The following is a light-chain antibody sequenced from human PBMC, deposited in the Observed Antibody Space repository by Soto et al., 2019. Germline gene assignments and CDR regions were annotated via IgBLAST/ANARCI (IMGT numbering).Light chain of an antibody. V-gene: IGLV2-14*01. CDR1: SSDVGGYNY. CDR3: SSYTSSNTLVV. J-gene: IGLJ1*01. CDR2: EVG. Sequence: QSVLTQPASVSGSPGQSITISCTGASSDVGGYNYVSWYQQHPGKAPKLMIYEVGNRPSGVSNRFSGSKSGNTASLTISGLQAEDEADYYCSSYTSSNTLVVFGTGTKVTVL.